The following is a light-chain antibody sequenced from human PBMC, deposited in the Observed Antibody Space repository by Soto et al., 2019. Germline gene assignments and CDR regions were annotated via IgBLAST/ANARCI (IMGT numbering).Light chain of an antibody. CDR1: QSVSSN. Sequence: EIVMTQSPATLSVSPGERATLSCRASQSVSSNLAWYQQKPGQAPRLLIYAASTRATGIPARFSGSGSGTEFTLTISSLQSEDFAVYYCQQYNNWPLTFGGGNKVEIK. CDR3: QQYNNWPLT. CDR2: AAS. J-gene: IGKJ4*01. V-gene: IGKV3-15*01.